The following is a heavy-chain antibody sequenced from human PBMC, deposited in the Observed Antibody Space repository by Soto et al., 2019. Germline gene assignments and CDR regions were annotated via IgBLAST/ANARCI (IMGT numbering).Heavy chain of an antibody. Sequence: EVRLLESGGGREKPGGSLNLSVAALGLNFRTYAMIWVAQAQGRGRRWVSAIDDGNSAYYADSVKGRFIISRDNSRNTVYLQMDGLRVEDTAIYFCTKRPMCAGDCWYFDDWGQGILVTVSS. CDR3: TKRPMCAGDCWYFDD. D-gene: IGHD2-21*02. J-gene: IGHJ4*02. CDR2: IDDGNSA. CDR1: GLNFRTYA. V-gene: IGHV3-23*05.